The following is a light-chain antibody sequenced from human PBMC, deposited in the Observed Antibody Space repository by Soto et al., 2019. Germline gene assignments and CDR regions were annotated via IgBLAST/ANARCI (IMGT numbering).Light chain of an antibody. CDR3: LQHYTYPWT. J-gene: IGKJ1*01. Sequence: DIQVTQSPSSLSASVGDRVTITCRASQDIRSDLGWYQQKPGKPPKRLIYGASTLQTGVPSRFSGSESETEFTLTISSLQPEDFAVYYCLQHYTYPWTFGQGTKVEVK. CDR2: GAS. CDR1: QDIRSD. V-gene: IGKV1-17*01.